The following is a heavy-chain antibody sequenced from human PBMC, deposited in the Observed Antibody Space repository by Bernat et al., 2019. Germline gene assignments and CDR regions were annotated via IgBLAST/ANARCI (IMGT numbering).Heavy chain of an antibody. V-gene: IGHV3-23*01. Sequence: EVQLLESGGGLVQPGGSVRLSCAASGFSFSNFAMSWVRQAPGKGLEWVSARSGSGGITYYADSVKGRFTISRDNSKNTLHLQMNNLGAEDTALYYCAKSGSTSSLASNYGMDVWGRGATVTVSS. D-gene: IGHD6-6*01. CDR3: AKSGSTSSLASNYGMDV. CDR1: GFSFSNFA. J-gene: IGHJ6*02. CDR2: RSGSGGIT.